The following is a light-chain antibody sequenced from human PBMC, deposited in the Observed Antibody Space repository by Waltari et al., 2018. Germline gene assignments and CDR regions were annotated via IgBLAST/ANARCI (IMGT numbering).Light chain of an antibody. CDR3: MIWRSGASE. CDR2: YKSDSDK. J-gene: IGLJ2*01. V-gene: IGLV5-45*03. Sequence: QAVLTQPSSLSASPGASASLTCTLRSGVNVANHRIYCYQQKPGRPPQYLLSYKSDSDKQQGSGVPSRFSGSKDASANAGILLISGLQSEDGADYYCMIWRSGASEFGGGTKLTVL. CDR1: SGVNVANHR.